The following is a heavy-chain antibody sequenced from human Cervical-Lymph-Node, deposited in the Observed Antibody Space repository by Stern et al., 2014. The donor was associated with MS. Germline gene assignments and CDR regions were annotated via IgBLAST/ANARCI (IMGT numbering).Heavy chain of an antibody. V-gene: IGHV1-18*01. CDR1: GYPFSRYG. J-gene: IGHJ6*02. CDR2: ISGHNGNT. D-gene: IGHD3-10*01. Sequence: QVQLVQSGPEVKKPGASVTVSCTASGYPFSRYGIGLVRQAPGQGLEWMGWISGHNGNTNYAEKLPGRGTRTPQHSTHTRFTARRSLTSDDTAVYFCARDAGGYFYAMDVWGQGTTVIVS. CDR3: ARDAGGYFYAMDV.